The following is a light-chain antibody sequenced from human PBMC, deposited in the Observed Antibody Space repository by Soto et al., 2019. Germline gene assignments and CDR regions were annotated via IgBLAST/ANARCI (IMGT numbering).Light chain of an antibody. V-gene: IGKV3-20*01. CDR2: DAS. CDR1: QSVDSNY. J-gene: IGKJ4*01. Sequence: EIVLTQSQDTLSLSPGERATLSCRASQSVDSNYLAWYQQKPGQAPRVLIYDASIRATGIPDRFSGSGSGTDFTLTISRLEPEDSAVYYCQQYDSSPLTFGGGTKV. CDR3: QQYDSSPLT.